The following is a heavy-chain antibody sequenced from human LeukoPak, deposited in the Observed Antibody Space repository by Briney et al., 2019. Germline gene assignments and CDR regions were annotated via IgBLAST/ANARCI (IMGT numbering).Heavy chain of an antibody. CDR2: ISAYNGNT. CDR1: GYTFTSYG. Sequence: ASVKVSCKASGYTFTSYGISWVRQAPGQGLEWMGWISAYNGNTNYAQKLQGRVTMTRNTSISTAYMELSSLRSEDTAVYYCARVGRWDNYYYYGMDVWGQGTTVTVSS. CDR3: ARVGRWDNYYYYGMDV. D-gene: IGHD1-26*01. V-gene: IGHV1-18*01. J-gene: IGHJ6*02.